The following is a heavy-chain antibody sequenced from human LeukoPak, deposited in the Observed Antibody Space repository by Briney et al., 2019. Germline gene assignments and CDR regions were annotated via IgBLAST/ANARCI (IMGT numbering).Heavy chain of an antibody. V-gene: IGHV3-23*01. CDR3: ASKGSSGSSYYFDY. Sequence: PGGSLRLSCAASGFTFSNYAMNWVRQAPGKGLEWVSAVSTSGGSTYYADPVKGRFTISRDNSKNTLYLQMNSLRADDTAVYYCASKGSSGSSYYFDYWGQGTLVTVSS. D-gene: IGHD3-10*01. CDR2: VSTSGGST. CDR1: GFTFSNYA. J-gene: IGHJ4*02.